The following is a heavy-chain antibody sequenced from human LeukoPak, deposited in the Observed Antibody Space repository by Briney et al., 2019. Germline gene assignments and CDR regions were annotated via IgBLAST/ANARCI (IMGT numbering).Heavy chain of an antibody. CDR1: GFTFSNAW. V-gene: IGHV3-23*01. CDR3: AKGRGDYDYVWGSYRYPDAFDI. J-gene: IGHJ3*02. CDR2: ISGSGGST. Sequence: GGSLRLSCAASGFTFSNAWMSWVRQAPGKGLEWVSAISGSGGSTYYADSVKGRFTISRDNSKNTLYLQMNSLRAEDTAVYYCAKGRGDYDYVWGSYRYPDAFDIWGQGTMVTVSS. D-gene: IGHD3-16*02.